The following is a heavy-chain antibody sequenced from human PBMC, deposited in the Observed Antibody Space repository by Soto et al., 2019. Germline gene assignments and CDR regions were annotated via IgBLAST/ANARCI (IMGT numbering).Heavy chain of an antibody. CDR3: ARVAYDYIWGSYRLFDY. D-gene: IGHD3-16*02. Sequence: QVQLVQSRAEVKKPGASVKVSCKASGYTFTSYGISWVRQAPGQGLEWMGWISAYNGNTNYAQKLQGRVTMTTDTSTSTAYMELRSLRSDDTAVYYCARVAYDYIWGSYRLFDYWGQGTLVTVSS. V-gene: IGHV1-18*01. J-gene: IGHJ4*02. CDR2: ISAYNGNT. CDR1: GYTFTSYG.